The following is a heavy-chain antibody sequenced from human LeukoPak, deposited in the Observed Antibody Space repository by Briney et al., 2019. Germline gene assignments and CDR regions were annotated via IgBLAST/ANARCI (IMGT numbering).Heavy chain of an antibody. CDR2: ISSSSSYI. CDR1: GFTFSSYS. D-gene: IGHD2-8*02. V-gene: IGHV3-21*01. Sequence: GGSLRLSCAASGFTFSSYSMNWVRQAPGKGLEWVSSISSSSSYIYYADSVKGRFTISRDNAKNSLYLQMNSLRAEDTAVYYCARARWSIISGSSRAFDIWGQGTMVTVSS. J-gene: IGHJ3*02. CDR3: ARARWSIISGSSRAFDI.